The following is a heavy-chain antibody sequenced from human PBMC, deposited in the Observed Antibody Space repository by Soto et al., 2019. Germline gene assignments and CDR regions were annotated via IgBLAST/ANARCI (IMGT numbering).Heavy chain of an antibody. CDR3: AEVPDN. Sequence: QLQLQESGSGLVKPSQTLSLTCAVSGGSISSGGYSWSWIRQPPGKGLEWIGYIYHSVSTYYNPSLKGRVPKPVDSSKTRFSLKRSSVPAAATPLFSCAEVPDNWGQGTLATVSS. CDR1: GGSISSGGYS. J-gene: IGHJ4*02. CDR2: IYHSVST. V-gene: IGHV4-30-2*01. D-gene: IGHD2-2*01.